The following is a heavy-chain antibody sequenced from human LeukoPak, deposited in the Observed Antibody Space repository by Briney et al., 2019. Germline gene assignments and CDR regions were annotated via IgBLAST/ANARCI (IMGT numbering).Heavy chain of an antibody. D-gene: IGHD6-13*01. V-gene: IGHV3-30*03. J-gene: IGHJ4*02. CDR1: GFTFSSYG. Sequence: GGSLRLSCAASGFTFSSYGMHWVRQAPGKGLEWVAVISYDGSNKYYADSVKGRFTISRDNSKNTLYLQMNSLRAEDTAVYYCARVRRSSSWHLDYWGQGTLVTVSS. CDR2: ISYDGSNK. CDR3: ARVRRSSSWHLDY.